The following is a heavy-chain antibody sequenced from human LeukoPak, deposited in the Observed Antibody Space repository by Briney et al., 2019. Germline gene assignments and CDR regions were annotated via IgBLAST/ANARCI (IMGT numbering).Heavy chain of an antibody. D-gene: IGHD2-2*01. CDR1: GGSISSGGYY. J-gene: IGHJ6*02. CDR2: IYYSGST. CDR3: ARDTAAAALNGMDV. Sequence: SQTLSLTCTVSGGSISSGGYYWSWIRQHPGKGLKWIGYIYYSGSTYYNPSLKSRVTISVDTSKSQFSLKLSSVTAADTAVYYCARDTAAAALNGMDVWGQGTTVTVSS. V-gene: IGHV4-31*03.